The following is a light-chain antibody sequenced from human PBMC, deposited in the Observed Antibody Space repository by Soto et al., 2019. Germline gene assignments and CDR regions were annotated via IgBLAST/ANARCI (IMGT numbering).Light chain of an antibody. Sequence: DIQMTQSPSSLSASVGDRVTITCRTSQPISEYLNWYQQKPGKAPSLLIYTSSNLQTGVPSRFSGSGSGTHFTLTINSLQPEDFATYYCQQSYNTPRTFGQGTGGYQ. J-gene: IGKJ1*01. CDR2: TSS. CDR1: QPISEY. V-gene: IGKV1-39*01. CDR3: QQSYNTPRT.